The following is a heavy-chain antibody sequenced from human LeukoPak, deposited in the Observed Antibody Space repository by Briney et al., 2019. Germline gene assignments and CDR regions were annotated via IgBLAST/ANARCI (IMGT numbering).Heavy chain of an antibody. Sequence: ASVKVSCKASGYTFTGYYMHWVRQAPGKGLEWMGWINPNSGGTNYAQKFQGRVTMTRDTSISTAYMELSRLRSDDTAVYYCARGEVTYGEPFEYWGQGTPVSVSS. CDR3: ARGEVTYGEPFEY. J-gene: IGHJ4*02. D-gene: IGHD1-14*01. V-gene: IGHV1-2*02. CDR2: INPNSGGT. CDR1: GYTFTGYY.